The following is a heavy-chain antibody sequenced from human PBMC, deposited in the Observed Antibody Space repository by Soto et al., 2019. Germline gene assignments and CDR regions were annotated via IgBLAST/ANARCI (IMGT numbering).Heavy chain of an antibody. J-gene: IGHJ2*01. V-gene: IGHV4-30-4*01. CDR3: AREIIPLTTDWYFDL. D-gene: IGHD4-17*01. Sequence: QVQLQESGPGLVKPSQTLSLTCTVSGGSISGGVYYWSRIRQPPGKGLEWIGYIFDSGSTYYNPSLKSRVTISVDTSKNQFPLRLSSVTAADTAVYYCAREIIPLTTDWYFDLWGRGTLVTVSS. CDR1: GGSISGGVYY. CDR2: IFDSGST.